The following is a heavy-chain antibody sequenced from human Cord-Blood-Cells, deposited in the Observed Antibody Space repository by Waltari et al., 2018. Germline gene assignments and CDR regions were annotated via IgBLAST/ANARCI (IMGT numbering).Heavy chain of an antibody. D-gene: IGHD2-21*02. V-gene: IGHV4-39*01. CDR1: GGSISSRSYY. Sequence: QLQLQESGPGLVKPSETRSLTCTVSGGSISSRSYYWGWIRQPPGKGLEWIGSIYYSGSTYYNPSLKSRVTISVDTSKNQFSLKLSSVTAADTAVYYCARPLVYCGGDCYSDYWGQGTLVTVSS. J-gene: IGHJ4*02. CDR2: IYYSGST. CDR3: ARPLVYCGGDCYSDY.